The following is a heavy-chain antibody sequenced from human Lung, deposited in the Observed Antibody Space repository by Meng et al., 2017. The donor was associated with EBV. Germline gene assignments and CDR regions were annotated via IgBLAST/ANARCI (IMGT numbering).Heavy chain of an antibody. D-gene: IGHD3-10*01. CDR1: GGSISSGGYY. V-gene: IGHV4-31*03. CDR2: IYYSGST. Sequence: QVKESGPGLVKPSQTLSLTCTVSGGSISSGGYYWSWIRQHPGKGLEWIGYIYYSGSTYYNPSLKSRVTISVDTSKNQFSLKLSSVTAADTAVYYCARVTLWFGELEYWGQGTLVTVSS. CDR3: ARVTLWFGELEY. J-gene: IGHJ4*02.